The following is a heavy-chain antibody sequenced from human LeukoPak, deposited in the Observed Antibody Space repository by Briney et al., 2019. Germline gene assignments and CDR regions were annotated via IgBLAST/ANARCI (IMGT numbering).Heavy chain of an antibody. CDR2: ISWNSGSI. V-gene: IGHV3-9*01. D-gene: IGHD6-19*01. CDR3: AKDIEYSSGLDY. J-gene: IGHJ4*02. Sequence: GRSLRLSCAASGFTFYDYAMHWVRQAPGKGLEWVSGISWNSGSIGYADSVKGRFTISRDNAKNSLYLQMNSLRAEDTALYYCAKDIEYSSGLDYWGQGTLVTVSS. CDR1: GFTFYDYA.